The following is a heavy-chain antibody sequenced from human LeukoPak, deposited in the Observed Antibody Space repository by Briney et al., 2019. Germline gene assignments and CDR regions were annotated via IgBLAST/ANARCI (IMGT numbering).Heavy chain of an antibody. CDR2: IYTSGST. CDR1: GGSISSCY. Sequence: PSETLSLTCTVSGGSISSCYWSWIRQPAGKGLEWIGRIYTSGSTNYNPSLKSRVTMSVDTSKNQFSLKLSSVTAADTAVYYCARMVRGVIRGDWFDPWGQGTLVTVSS. V-gene: IGHV4-4*07. CDR3: ARMVRGVIRGDWFDP. D-gene: IGHD3-10*01. J-gene: IGHJ5*02.